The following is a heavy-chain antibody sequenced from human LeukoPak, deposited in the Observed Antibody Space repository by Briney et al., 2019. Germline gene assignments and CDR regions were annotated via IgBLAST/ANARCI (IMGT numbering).Heavy chain of an antibody. CDR1: GASMSNYC. J-gene: IGHJ4*02. CDR2: IHTRGES. D-gene: IGHD1-26*01. CDR3: ASLGSYHDF. Sequence: PSQTLSLTCIVAGASMSNYCWSWIRQTPKKVREWRGTIHTRGESRYYTYPESRFTISIDTSRNQLSLELTSVTAADTAVYFCASLGSYHDFWGQGALVTVSS. V-gene: IGHV4-4*09.